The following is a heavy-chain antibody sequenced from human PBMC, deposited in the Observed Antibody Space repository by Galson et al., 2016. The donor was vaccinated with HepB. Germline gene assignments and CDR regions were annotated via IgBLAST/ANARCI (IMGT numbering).Heavy chain of an antibody. CDR3: SYGAESRDY. D-gene: IGHD4/OR15-4a*01. CDR2: SRRKNNNYAT. CDR1: GFILSGSA. Sequence: SLRLSCAGSGFILSGSAIHWVRQASGKGLEWVGRSRRKNNNYATAYAASVKGRFTISRDYSKNMAFLQMTSLKTEDTAVYYCSYGAESRDYWGQGTAVTAAS. V-gene: IGHV3-73*01. J-gene: IGHJ4*02.